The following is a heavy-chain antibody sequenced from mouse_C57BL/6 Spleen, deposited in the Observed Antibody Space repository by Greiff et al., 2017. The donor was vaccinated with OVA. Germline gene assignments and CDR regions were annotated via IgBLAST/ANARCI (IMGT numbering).Heavy chain of an antibody. CDR3: ARSGGLLPYFDV. Sequence: QVQLQQSGAELVRPGASVKLSCKASGYTFTDYYINWVKQRPGQGLEWIARIYPGSGNTYYNEKFKGKATLTAEKSSSTAYMQLSSLTSEDSAVYFCARSGGLLPYFDVWGTGTTVTVSS. V-gene: IGHV1-76*01. J-gene: IGHJ1*03. D-gene: IGHD2-3*01. CDR1: GYTFTDYY. CDR2: IYPGSGNT.